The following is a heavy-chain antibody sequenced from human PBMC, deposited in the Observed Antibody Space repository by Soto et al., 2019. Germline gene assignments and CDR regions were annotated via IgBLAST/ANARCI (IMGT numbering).Heavy chain of an antibody. CDR3: ADGGEWSFNFEY. Sequence: PGGSLRLSCAASGLSFSNYAISWVRQAPGKGLEWVSGISASGSNTYYTDSVKGRFTISRDNSKNTLYLQMNNLRVEDKAVYYCADGGEWSFNFEYWGQGTLVTVSS. CDR1: GLSFSNYA. J-gene: IGHJ4*02. V-gene: IGHV3-23*01. D-gene: IGHD3-3*01. CDR2: ISASGSNT.